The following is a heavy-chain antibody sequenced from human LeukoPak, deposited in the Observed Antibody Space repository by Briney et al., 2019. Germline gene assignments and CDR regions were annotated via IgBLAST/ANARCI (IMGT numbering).Heavy chain of an antibody. CDR3: AREAPYWFLDL. CDR2: IYYSGST. Sequence: SETLSLTFTVSGVSLSSGGYYGSWIRQPPGRGGEWIGYIYYSGSTNYNPYLKSRLTISREKYNNQFSLQLSTIPAADTAVYYCAREAPYWFLDLWGRGTLVTVSS. J-gene: IGHJ2*01. CDR1: GVSLSSGGYY. V-gene: IGHV4-61*08.